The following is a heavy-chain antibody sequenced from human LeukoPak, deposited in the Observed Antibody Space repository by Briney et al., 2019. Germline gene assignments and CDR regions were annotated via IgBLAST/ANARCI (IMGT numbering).Heavy chain of an antibody. V-gene: IGHV4-59*01. CDR2: IFYSGTT. CDR3: AKTVTVTTSAFDI. Sequence: SETLSLTCTVSGGSISSYYWSWIRQPPGKGLEWIGFIFYSGTTNYNPSLKRPVTISVDTSKNQFSLKMSSVAAADTAVYYCAKTVTVTTSAFDIWGQGTMVTVSS. CDR1: GGSISSYY. J-gene: IGHJ3*02. D-gene: IGHD4-17*01.